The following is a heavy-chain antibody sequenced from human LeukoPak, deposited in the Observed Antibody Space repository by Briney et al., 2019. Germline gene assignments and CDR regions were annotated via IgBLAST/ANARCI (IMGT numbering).Heavy chain of an antibody. D-gene: IGHD5-18*01. Sequence: GGSLRLSCAASAFTFSDYYMTWIRQAPGKGLEWVSYISSSGSTMYYADSVKGRFTISRDNAKNSLYLQMNSLRADDTAVYYCARPKYSFGSYYFDYWGQGTLVTVSS. J-gene: IGHJ4*02. CDR3: ARPKYSFGSYYFDY. CDR2: ISSSGSTM. CDR1: AFTFSDYY. V-gene: IGHV3-11*01.